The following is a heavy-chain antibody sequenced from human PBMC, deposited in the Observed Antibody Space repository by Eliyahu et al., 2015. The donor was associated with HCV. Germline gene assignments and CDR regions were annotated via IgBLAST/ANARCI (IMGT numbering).Heavy chain of an antibody. D-gene: IGHD5-12*01. J-gene: IGHJ5*02. CDR3: ARAISGYDIRVLRFDP. V-gene: IGHV3-11*01. CDR1: GFXFXXXX. CDR2: IXSSGSTI. Sequence: QVQLVESGGGLVKPGGSLRLSCAASGFXFXXXXMSWIRQAPGKGLEWVSYIXSSGSTIYYADSVKGRFTISRDNAKNSLYLQMNSLRAEDTAVYYCARAISGYDIRVLRFDPWGQGTLVTVSS.